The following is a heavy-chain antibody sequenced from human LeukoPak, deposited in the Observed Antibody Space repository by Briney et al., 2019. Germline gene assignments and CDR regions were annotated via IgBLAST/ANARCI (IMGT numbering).Heavy chain of an antibody. V-gene: IGHV3-23*01. CDR3: ARKAQYNGHYPLDY. Sequence: LRLSXAXSGXTFXSYSMSWVRQAPGKGLEWVSGTSDRGDYTYYADSVKGRFTISRDSSKNTLFLQMNSLRAEDTALYFCARKAQYNGHYPLDYWGQGTLVTVSS. CDR1: GXTFXSYS. CDR2: TSDRGDYT. D-gene: IGHD1-7*01. J-gene: IGHJ4*02.